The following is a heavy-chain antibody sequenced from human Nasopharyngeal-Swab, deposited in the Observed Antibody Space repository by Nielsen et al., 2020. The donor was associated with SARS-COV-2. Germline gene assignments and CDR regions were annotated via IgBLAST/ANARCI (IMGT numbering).Heavy chain of an antibody. CDR2: IRGSGGST. J-gene: IGHJ6*02. D-gene: IGHD3-22*01. Sequence: WIRQPPGKGLEWVSAIRGSGGSTYYADSVKGRFTISRDNSKNTLYLQMNSLRAEDTAVYYCAKDGLGDYDSSGSYYYGMDVWGQGTTVTVSS. CDR3: AKDGLGDYDSSGSYYYGMDV. V-gene: IGHV3-23*01.